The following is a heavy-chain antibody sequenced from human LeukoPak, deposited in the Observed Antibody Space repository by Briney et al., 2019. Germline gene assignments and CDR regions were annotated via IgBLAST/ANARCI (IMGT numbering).Heavy chain of an antibody. V-gene: IGHV3-23*01. CDR1: GFTFSSNA. CDR2: ISGSGGST. Sequence: PGGSLRLSCEASGFTFSSNAMSWVRQAPGKGLEWVSAISGSGGSTYYADSVKGRFTISRDNSKNTLYLQMNSLRAEDTAVYYCAKVRLGLFDYWGQGTLVTVSS. J-gene: IGHJ4*02. CDR3: AKVRLGLFDY. D-gene: IGHD6-19*01.